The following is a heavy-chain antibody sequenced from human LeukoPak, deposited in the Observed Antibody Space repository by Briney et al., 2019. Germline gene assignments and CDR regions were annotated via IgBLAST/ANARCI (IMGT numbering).Heavy chain of an antibody. CDR2: INPNSGGT. CDR1: GYTFTGYY. J-gene: IGHJ4*02. D-gene: IGHD3-10*01. Sequence: ASVKVSCKASGYTFTGYYMHWVRQAPGQGLECMGWINPNSGGTNYAQKFQGRVTMTRDTSISTAYMELSRLRSDDTAVYYCARDWLVRSGSFLLPLEWDYWGQGTLVTVSS. CDR3: ARDWLVRSGSFLLPLEWDY. V-gene: IGHV1-2*02.